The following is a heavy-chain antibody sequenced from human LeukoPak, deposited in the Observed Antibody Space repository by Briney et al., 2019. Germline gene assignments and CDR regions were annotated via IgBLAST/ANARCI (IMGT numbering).Heavy chain of an antibody. V-gene: IGHV1-8*01. CDR3: ASSPTETYCSGGSCYEYYYYGMNV. J-gene: IGHJ6*02. D-gene: IGHD2-15*01. Sequence: ASVKVSCKASGYTFTSYDINWVRQATGQGVEWRGWMNPNSGNTGYAQKFQGRVTMTNNTSINTAYMELSSLRSEDTAVYYCASSPTETYCSGGSCYEYYYYGMNVGGQGTTVTVS. CDR2: MNPNSGNT. CDR1: GYTFTSYD.